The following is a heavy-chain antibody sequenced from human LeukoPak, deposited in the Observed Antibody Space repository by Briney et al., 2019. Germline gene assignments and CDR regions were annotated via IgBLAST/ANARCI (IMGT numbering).Heavy chain of an antibody. D-gene: IGHD2-8*02. Sequence: ASVKVSCKASGYIFTGYYMHWVRQAPGQGLEWMGWINPNSGGTNYAQKFQGRVTMTRDTSISTAYMELSRLRSDDTAVYYCARGRTPLTSGRLATYNWFDPWGQGTLVTVSS. CDR2: INPNSGGT. CDR1: GYIFTGYY. CDR3: ARGRTPLTSGRLATYNWFDP. V-gene: IGHV1-2*02. J-gene: IGHJ5*02.